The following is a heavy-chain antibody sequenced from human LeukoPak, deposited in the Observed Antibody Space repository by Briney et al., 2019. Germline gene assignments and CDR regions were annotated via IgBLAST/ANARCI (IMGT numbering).Heavy chain of an antibody. CDR1: GFSFDDYA. V-gene: IGHV3-9*01. CDR3: AKAMSGAVDH. D-gene: IGHD4/OR15-4a*01. J-gene: IGHJ4*02. Sequence: SGGSLRLSCAASGFSFDDYAMYWVRQAPGKGLEWVSGITWNSGTLGYADSVKGRFTISRDNAKNSLYLQMNSLRTEDTALYYCAKAMSGAVDHWGQGTLVTISS. CDR2: ITWNSGTL.